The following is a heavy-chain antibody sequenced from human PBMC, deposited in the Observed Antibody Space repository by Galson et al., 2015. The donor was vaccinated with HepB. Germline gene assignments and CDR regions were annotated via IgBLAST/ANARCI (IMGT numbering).Heavy chain of an antibody. V-gene: IGHV3-30*18. D-gene: IGHD3-3*01. CDR3: AKGHDFWSGYWEY. Sequence: SLRLSCAASGFTFSYCGMHWVRQAPGKGLEWVALISFDGSNTHYSDSVKDRFTISRDNSKHTLDLQMNSLRPEDTAVYFCAKGHDFWSGYWEYWGQGTLVTVSS. J-gene: IGHJ4*02. CDR2: ISFDGSNT. CDR1: GFTFSYCG.